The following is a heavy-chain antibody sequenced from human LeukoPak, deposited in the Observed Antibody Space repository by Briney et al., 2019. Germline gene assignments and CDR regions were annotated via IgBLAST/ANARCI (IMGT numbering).Heavy chain of an antibody. Sequence: GGSLRLSCAASGFTVSSNYMSWVRQAPGKGLEWVSILYSSGSTYYADSVKGRFTISRDNSKNTLYLQMNSLKAEDTAVYYCARGLVEMATIYFDYWGQGTLATVSS. CDR3: ARGLVEMATIYFDY. J-gene: IGHJ4*02. CDR2: LYSSGST. D-gene: IGHD5-24*01. CDR1: GFTVSSNY. V-gene: IGHV3-53*01.